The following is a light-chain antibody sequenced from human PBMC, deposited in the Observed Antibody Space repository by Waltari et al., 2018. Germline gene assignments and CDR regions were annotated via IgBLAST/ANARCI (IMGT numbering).Light chain of an antibody. J-gene: IGKJ2*02. Sequence: EIVLTQSPATLSLSPGEKATLSCRASQSVSSYLAWYQQKPGQAPRLLIYDASNRSTGIPARFSGSGSGTDFTLTISSLEPEDFAVYYCQQRSNRGNFGQGTKLEIK. CDR2: DAS. CDR3: QQRSNRGN. CDR1: QSVSSY. V-gene: IGKV3-11*01.